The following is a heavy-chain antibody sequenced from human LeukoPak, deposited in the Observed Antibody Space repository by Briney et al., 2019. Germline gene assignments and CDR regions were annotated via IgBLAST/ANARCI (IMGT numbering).Heavy chain of an antibody. D-gene: IGHD3-10*01. CDR3: ARSPYWYGSGSYSPMDV. J-gene: IGHJ6*02. CDR1: GFTFSNFW. Sequence: QPGGSLRLSCTASGFTFSNFWMGWVRQAPGKGLEWVANIKQDETEKFYLGSVKGRFTISRDNAKNTLYLQMNSLRAEDTAVYYCARSPYWYGSGSYSPMDVWGQGTTVTVSS. CDR2: IKQDETEK. V-gene: IGHV3-7*03.